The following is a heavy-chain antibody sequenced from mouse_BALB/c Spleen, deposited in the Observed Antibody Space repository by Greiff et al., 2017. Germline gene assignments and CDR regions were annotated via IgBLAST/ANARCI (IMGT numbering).Heavy chain of an antibody. CDR3: ARKMSCYGCVGAMDY. J-gene: IGHJ4*01. CDR2: INPGSGGT. CDR1: GYAFTNYL. Sequence: QVQLQQSGAELVRPGTSVKVSCKASGYAFTNYLIEWVKQRPGQGLEWIGVINPGSGGTNYNEKFKGKATLTADKSSSTAYMQLSSLTSDDSAVYYCARKMSCYGCVGAMDYWGQGTSVTVSS. D-gene: IGHD1-2*01. V-gene: IGHV1-54*01.